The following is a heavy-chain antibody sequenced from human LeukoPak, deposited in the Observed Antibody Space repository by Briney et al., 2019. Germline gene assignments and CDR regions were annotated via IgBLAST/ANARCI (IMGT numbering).Heavy chain of an antibody. D-gene: IGHD6-13*01. J-gene: IGHJ5*02. V-gene: IGHV5-51*01. Sequence: GESLKISCKGSGYSFTTHWIAWVRQMPGKGLEWMGIIYAGDSDIRYSPSFQGQVTISVDRSINTVYLQWGSLKASDSAMFYCARSRGAAETDYFDAWGQGTLVSVSS. CDR1: GYSFTTHW. CDR3: ARSRGAAETDYFDA. CDR2: IYAGDSDI.